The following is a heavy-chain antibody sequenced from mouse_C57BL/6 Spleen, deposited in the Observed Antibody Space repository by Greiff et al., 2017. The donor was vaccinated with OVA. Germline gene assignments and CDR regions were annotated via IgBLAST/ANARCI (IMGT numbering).Heavy chain of an antibody. D-gene: IGHD6-1*01. Sequence: QVQLQQPGPELVKPGASVKLSCKASGYTFTSSWMHWVKQRPAPGLEWIGNINPSNGGTNYNEKFKREATLTVDKSSSTAYMQLSSLTSEDSAVYYCGRQCDYWGQGTTLTVAS. CDR2: INPSNGGT. J-gene: IGHJ2*01. V-gene: IGHV1-53*01. CDR3: GRQCDY. CDR1: GYTFTSSW.